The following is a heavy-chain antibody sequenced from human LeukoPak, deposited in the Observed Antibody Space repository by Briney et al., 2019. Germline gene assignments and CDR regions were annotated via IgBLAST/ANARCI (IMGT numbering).Heavy chain of an antibody. CDR1: GFTFSSYA. J-gene: IGHJ4*02. V-gene: IGHV3-7*01. Sequence: GGSLRLSCAASGFTFSSYAMTWVRQAPGKGLEWVANIKQDGSEKYYVDSVKGRFTISRDNAKYSLYLQMDSLRAEDTAVYYCARDKRTGDSYFDSWGQGTLVTVSS. CDR2: IKQDGSEK. D-gene: IGHD7-27*01. CDR3: ARDKRTGDSYFDS.